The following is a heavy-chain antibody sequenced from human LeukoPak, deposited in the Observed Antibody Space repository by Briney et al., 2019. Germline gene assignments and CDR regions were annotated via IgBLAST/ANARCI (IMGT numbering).Heavy chain of an antibody. CDR2: FYYSGST. CDR1: GGSISSYY. CDR3: ARVVPIVVVTTIPYYFDY. J-gene: IGHJ4*02. Sequence: SETLSLTCTVSGGSISSYYWSWIRQPPGKGLEWIGYFYYSGSTNYNPSLESRVTISVDTSKNQFSLKLSSVTAADTAVYYCARVVPIVVVTTIPYYFDYWGQGTLVTVSS. V-gene: IGHV4-59*01. D-gene: IGHD2-21*02.